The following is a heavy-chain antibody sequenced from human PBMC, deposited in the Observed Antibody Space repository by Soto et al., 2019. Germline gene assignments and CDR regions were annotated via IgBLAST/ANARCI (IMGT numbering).Heavy chain of an antibody. V-gene: IGHV4-4*02. J-gene: IGHJ5*02. CDR3: ARMLTTVIDNWFDP. Sequence: QVQLQESGPGLVKPSGTLSLTCVVSGGSISSTNWWSWVRQPPGKGLEWIGEIFHSGNTNYNPSLKSRVTIAVDRYEHPFSLKLSSVTAADTAVYYCARMLTTVIDNWFDPWGQGTLVTVSS. D-gene: IGHD4-17*01. CDR2: IFHSGNT. CDR1: GGSISSTNW.